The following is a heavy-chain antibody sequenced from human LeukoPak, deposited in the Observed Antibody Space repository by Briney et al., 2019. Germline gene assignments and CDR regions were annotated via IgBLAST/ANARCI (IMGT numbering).Heavy chain of an antibody. V-gene: IGHV4-39*07. CDR2: IYYSGST. D-gene: IGHD3-22*01. CDR3: ARVYDSSGYYWYYFDY. Sequence: SETLSLTCTVSGGSLSSSMYYWGWIRQPPGKGLEWIGSIYYSGSTNYNPSLKSRVTISVDTSKNQFSLKLSSVTAADTAVYYCARVYDSSGYYWYYFDYWGQGTLVTVSS. CDR1: GGSLSSSMYY. J-gene: IGHJ4*02.